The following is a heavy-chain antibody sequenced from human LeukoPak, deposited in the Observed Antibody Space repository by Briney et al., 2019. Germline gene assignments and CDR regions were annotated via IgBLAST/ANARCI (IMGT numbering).Heavy chain of an antibody. J-gene: IGHJ4*02. CDR2: ISGDDGST. Sequence: GGSLRLSCAASGFNFRNFALSWVRQTPGRGLEWISGISGDDGSTYYSDSVKGRFTISRDNSKNTLYLQMNSLRAEDTAVYYCARDPSEMATILDYWGQGTLVTVSS. CDR3: ARDPSEMATILDY. D-gene: IGHD5-24*01. V-gene: IGHV3-23*01. CDR1: GFNFRNFA.